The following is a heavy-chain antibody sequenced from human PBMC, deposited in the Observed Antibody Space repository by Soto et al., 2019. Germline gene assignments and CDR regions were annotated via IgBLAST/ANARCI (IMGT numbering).Heavy chain of an antibody. CDR3: ARGPLGVTGYYVNWFDP. V-gene: IGHV4-38-2*02. D-gene: IGHD3-9*01. CDR1: GYSISSGYY. J-gene: IGHJ5*02. CDR2: IYHSGST. Sequence: SETLSLTCTVSGYSISSGYYWGWIRQPPGKGLEWIGSIYHSGSTYYNPSLKSRVTISVDTSKNQFSLKLSSVTAADTAVYYCARGPLGVTGYYVNWFDPWGQGTLVTVSS.